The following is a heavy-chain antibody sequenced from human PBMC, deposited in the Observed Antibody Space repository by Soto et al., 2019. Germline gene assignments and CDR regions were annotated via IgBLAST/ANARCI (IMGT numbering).Heavy chain of an antibody. CDR1: GGSMTRSGYY. CDR2: VYNNGQT. J-gene: IGHJ5*02. Sequence: ASETLSLTCTVAGGSMTRSGYYWGWIRQPPGNELQYIGSVYNNGQTYYNPSLTSPVTISIDTSKNQFSLSLRSVTAADTAVYFCARDLVAEAATPPNWFDPWGQGTLVTVSS. V-gene: IGHV4-39*02. CDR3: ARDLVAEAATPPNWFDP. D-gene: IGHD2-15*01.